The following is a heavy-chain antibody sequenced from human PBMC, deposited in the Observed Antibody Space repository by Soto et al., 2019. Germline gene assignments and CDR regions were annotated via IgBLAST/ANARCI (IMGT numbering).Heavy chain of an antibody. CDR2: ISHRSTYT. CDR1: GFTFSDYY. Sequence: QVNLVESGGGLVEPGGSLRLSCAASGFTFSDYYMNWIRQAPGKGLEWVSYISHRSTYTDYADSVKGRFTISRDNAENSLFLQMNILRPEDTAIYYCVRGELKRPKNQPLAYFDSWGQGTLVTVSS. V-gene: IGHV3-11*06. CDR3: VRGELKRPKNQPLAYFDS. D-gene: IGHD1-1*01. J-gene: IGHJ4*02.